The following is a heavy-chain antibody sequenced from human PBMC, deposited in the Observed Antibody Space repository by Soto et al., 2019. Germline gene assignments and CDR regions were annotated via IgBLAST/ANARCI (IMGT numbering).Heavy chain of an antibody. J-gene: IGHJ6*03. CDR1: GFTFSSYA. D-gene: IGHD3-3*01. V-gene: IGHV3-23*01. Sequence: GGSLRLSCAASGFTFSSYAMSWVRQAPGKGLEWVSAISGSGGSTYYADSVKGRFTISRDNSKNTLYLQMNSLRAEDTAVYYCAKDGSAIFGVVIIVHYYYYMDVWGKGTTVTVSS. CDR2: ISGSGGST. CDR3: AKDGSAIFGVVIIVHYYYYMDV.